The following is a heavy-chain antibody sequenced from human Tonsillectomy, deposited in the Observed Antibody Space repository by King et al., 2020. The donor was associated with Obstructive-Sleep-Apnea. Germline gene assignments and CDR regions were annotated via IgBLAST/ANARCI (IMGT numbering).Heavy chain of an antibody. D-gene: IGHD2-21*02. CDR3: ARGRGDHDY. Sequence: VQLVESGGGLVQPGGSLRLSCAASGFTFSSYSMNWVRQAPGKGLEWGSYISSSSSTIYYADSVKGRFTISRDNAKNSLYLQMNSLRAGDTAVYYCARGRGDHDYWGQGTLVTVSS. CDR2: ISSSSSTI. J-gene: IGHJ4*02. CDR1: GFTFSSYS. V-gene: IGHV3-48*04.